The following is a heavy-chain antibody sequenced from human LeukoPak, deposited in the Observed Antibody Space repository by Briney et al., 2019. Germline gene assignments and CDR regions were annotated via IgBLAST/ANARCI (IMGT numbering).Heavy chain of an antibody. V-gene: IGHV3-23*01. CDR3: AKTLTTVTILDAFDI. CDR2: ISGTGGTT. D-gene: IGHD4-17*01. J-gene: IGHJ3*02. Sequence: GGSLRLSCAASGFTFSNYAMTRVRQVPGKGLEWVSGISGTGGTTNYADSVKGRFTISRDNSKNTLYLQMSSLRAEDMAVYYCAKTLTTVTILDAFDIWGQGTMVTVSS. CDR1: GFTFSNYA.